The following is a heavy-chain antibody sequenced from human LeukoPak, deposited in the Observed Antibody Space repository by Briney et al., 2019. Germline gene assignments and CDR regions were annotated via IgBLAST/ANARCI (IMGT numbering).Heavy chain of an antibody. V-gene: IGHV4-59*08. CDR2: IYYSGST. Sequence: SETLSLTCTVSGGSISSYYWSWIRQPPGKGLEWIGYIYYSGSTNYNPSLKSRVTISVDTSKNQFSLKLSSVTAADTAVYYCERLAVAGAGYAFDIWGQGTMVTVSS. J-gene: IGHJ3*02. D-gene: IGHD6-19*01. CDR3: ERLAVAGAGYAFDI. CDR1: GGSISSYY.